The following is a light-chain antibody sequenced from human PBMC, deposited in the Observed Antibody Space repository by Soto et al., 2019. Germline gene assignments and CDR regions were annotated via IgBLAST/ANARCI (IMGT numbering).Light chain of an antibody. CDR1: QSVSTN. CDR2: DAS. Sequence: TVMTQSPATLSVSPGERATLSCRASQSVSTNLAWYQQKPGQAPRLLIYDASTRATGIPARFSGSGSGTEFTLTISSLQSEDFAVYYCQQYNNWPPWTFGQGTKLEIK. V-gene: IGKV3-15*01. CDR3: QQYNNWPPWT. J-gene: IGKJ2*02.